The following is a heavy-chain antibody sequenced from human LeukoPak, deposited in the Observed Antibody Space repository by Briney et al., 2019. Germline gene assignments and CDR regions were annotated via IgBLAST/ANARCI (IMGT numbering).Heavy chain of an antibody. J-gene: IGHJ4*02. V-gene: IGHV3-7*01. CDR2: IKQDGSEK. CDR3: ARSLLTDSGTYSALDH. Sequence: GGSLRLSCAACGYTFSSYWMSWVRQAPGKGLEWVANIKQDGSEKYYVGSVRGRFTISRDNAKNSLYLQMNSLRAEDTAVYYCARSLLTDSGTYSALDHWGQGTLVTVSS. CDR1: GYTFSSYW. D-gene: IGHD1-26*01.